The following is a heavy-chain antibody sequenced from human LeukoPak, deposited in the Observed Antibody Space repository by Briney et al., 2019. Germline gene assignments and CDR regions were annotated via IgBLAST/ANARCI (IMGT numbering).Heavy chain of an antibody. CDR1: GYTFTGYY. V-gene: IGHV1-18*04. CDR3: ARSITGGPYYFDY. J-gene: IGHJ4*02. Sequence: ASVKVSCKASGYTFTGYYMHWVRQAPGQGLEWMGWISAYNGNTNYAQKLQGRVTMTTDTSTSTAYMELRSLRSDDTAVYYCARSITGGPYYFDYWGQGTLVTVSS. CDR2: ISAYNGNT. D-gene: IGHD1-20*01.